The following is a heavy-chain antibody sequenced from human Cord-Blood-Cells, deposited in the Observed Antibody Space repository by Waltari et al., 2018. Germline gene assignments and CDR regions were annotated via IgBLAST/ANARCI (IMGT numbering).Heavy chain of an antibody. CDR3: ARDAKYDFWSGYDAFDI. Sequence: QVQLQESGPGLVKPSETLSLTCTVSGGSISSYYWSWIRQPAGKGLEWIGRIYTSGSTNYNPALKSRVTMSVDTSKNQFSLKLSSVTAADTAVYYCARDAKYDFWSGYDAFDIWGQGTMVTVSS. CDR2: IYTSGST. CDR1: GGSISSYY. D-gene: IGHD3-3*01. J-gene: IGHJ3*02. V-gene: IGHV4-4*07.